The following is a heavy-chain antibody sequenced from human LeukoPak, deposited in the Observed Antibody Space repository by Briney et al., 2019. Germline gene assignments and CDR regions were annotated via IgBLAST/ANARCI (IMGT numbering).Heavy chain of an antibody. CDR2: IYYTGNT. Sequence: SETLSLTCAVSGGSITSSNWWSWVRQPPGKGLEWIGEIYYTGNTNYNPSLKSRVTISVDKSNNQFSLNLSSVTAADTAMYYCAKSNAWDWFDPWGQGTLVTVSS. V-gene: IGHV4-4*02. CDR1: GGSITSSNW. CDR3: AKSNAWDWFDP. D-gene: IGHD4-11*01. J-gene: IGHJ5*02.